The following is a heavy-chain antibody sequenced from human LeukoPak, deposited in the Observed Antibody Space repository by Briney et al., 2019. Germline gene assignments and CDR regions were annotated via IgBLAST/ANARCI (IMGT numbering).Heavy chain of an antibody. Sequence: SETLSLTCTVSGGSISSSSYYWGWIRQPPGKGLEWIGSIYYSGSTYYNPSLKSRVTISVDTSKNQFSLKLSSVTAADTAVYYCASIGYCSSTSCYLFDYWGQGTRVTVSS. CDR1: GGSISSSSYY. D-gene: IGHD2-2*01. J-gene: IGHJ4*02. CDR3: ASIGYCSSTSCYLFDY. CDR2: IYYSGST. V-gene: IGHV4-39*01.